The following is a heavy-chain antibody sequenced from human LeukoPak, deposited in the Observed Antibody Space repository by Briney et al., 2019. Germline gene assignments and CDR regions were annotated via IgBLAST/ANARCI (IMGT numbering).Heavy chain of an antibody. CDR2: INGSGGST. Sequence: PGGSLRLSCAASGFTFSSYTMSWVRQAPGKGLEWVSAINGSGGSTYYADSVKGRFTISRDNSKNTLYLQMNSLRAEDTAVYYCAKSNYYGSERDAFDIWGQGTMVTVSS. D-gene: IGHD3-10*01. J-gene: IGHJ3*02. CDR3: AKSNYYGSERDAFDI. CDR1: GFTFSSYT. V-gene: IGHV3-23*01.